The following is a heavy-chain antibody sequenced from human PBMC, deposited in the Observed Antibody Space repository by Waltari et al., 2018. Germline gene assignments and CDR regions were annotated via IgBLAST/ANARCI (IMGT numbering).Heavy chain of an antibody. Sequence: EVQLVESGGGLVQPGGSLRLSCAASGFPFTSYSMSWVRQTPGKGLEWLSYISSSSRRVYYADSVRGRFTISRDNARNSLYLQMNSLRAEDTAVYYCAREYGDVSRHFDYWGQGTLVTVSS. D-gene: IGHD4-17*01. CDR3: AREYGDVSRHFDY. CDR1: GFPFTSYS. V-gene: IGHV3-48*01. CDR2: ISSSSRRV. J-gene: IGHJ4*02.